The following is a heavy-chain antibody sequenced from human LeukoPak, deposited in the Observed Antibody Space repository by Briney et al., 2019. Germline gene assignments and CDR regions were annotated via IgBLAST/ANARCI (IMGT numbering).Heavy chain of an antibody. V-gene: IGHV3-74*01. CDR2: INTDGSST. Sequence: GGSLRLSCVVSGFTFSTYAMNWVRQAPGKGLVWVSRINTDGSSTNYADSVEGRFTISRDNAKNTLFLYMNSLRVEDTAVYYCVRGLQEWDLRRDYWGQGTLVTVSS. D-gene: IGHD1-26*01. CDR1: GFTFSTYA. CDR3: VRGLQEWDLRRDY. J-gene: IGHJ4*02.